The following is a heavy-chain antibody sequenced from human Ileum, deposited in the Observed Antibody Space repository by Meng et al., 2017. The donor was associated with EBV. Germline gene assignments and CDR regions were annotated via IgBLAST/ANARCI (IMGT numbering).Heavy chain of an antibody. Sequence: QLQLQDSVPGLVKPSQTLSLTCTVSGGSISSGDYYWSWIRQPPGKGLEWIGYIYNSGSTYYNPSLKSLVTISVDTSKNQFSLKLRFVTAADTAVYYCAREGRSHQVGVSVYWGQGNLVTVSS. V-gene: IGHV4-30-4*01. J-gene: IGHJ4*02. D-gene: IGHD2-21*01. CDR2: IYNSGST. CDR3: AREGRSHQVGVSVY. CDR1: GGSISSGDYY.